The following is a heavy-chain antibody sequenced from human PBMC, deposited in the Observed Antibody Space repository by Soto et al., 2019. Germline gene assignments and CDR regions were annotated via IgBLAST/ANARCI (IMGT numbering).Heavy chain of an antibody. V-gene: IGHV3-15*01. D-gene: IGHD3-10*01. CDR1: GFTLSNAW. CDR2: IKSKTDGGTT. J-gene: IGHJ6*02. CDR3: TTKGPGIGYYGIDV. Sequence: GGSLRLSCAASGFTLSNAWMSWVRQAPGKGLERVGRIKSKTDGGTTDYAAPVKGRFTISRDDSKNTLYLQMNSLKTEDTAVYYCTTKGPGIGYYGIDVWGPGTTATVYS.